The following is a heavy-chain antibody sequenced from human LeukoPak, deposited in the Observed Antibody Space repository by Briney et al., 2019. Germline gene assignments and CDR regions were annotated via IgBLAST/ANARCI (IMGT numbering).Heavy chain of an antibody. J-gene: IGHJ3*02. D-gene: IGHD3-3*01. Sequence: SETLSLTCTVSGGPISSSSYYWGWIRQPPGKGLEWIGSIYYSGSTYYNPSLKSRVTISVDTSKNQFSLKLSSVTAADTAVYYCARHNITIFGVVITKHDAFDIWGQGTMVTVSS. CDR2: IYYSGST. V-gene: IGHV4-39*01. CDR3: ARHNITIFGVVITKHDAFDI. CDR1: GGPISSSSYY.